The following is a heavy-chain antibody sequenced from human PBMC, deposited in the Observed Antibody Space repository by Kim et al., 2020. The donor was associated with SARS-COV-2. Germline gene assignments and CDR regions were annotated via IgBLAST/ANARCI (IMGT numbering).Heavy chain of an antibody. Sequence: GGSLRLSCAASGFTFSSYWMHWVRQAPGKGLVWVSRINSDGSSTSYADSVKGRFTISRDNAKNTLYLQMNSLRAEDTAVYYCARVLRGGNYYYYGMDVWGQGTTVTVSS. J-gene: IGHJ6*02. V-gene: IGHV3-74*01. CDR3: ARVLRGGNYYYYGMDV. CDR1: GFTFSSYW. D-gene: IGHD3-16*01. CDR2: INSDGSST.